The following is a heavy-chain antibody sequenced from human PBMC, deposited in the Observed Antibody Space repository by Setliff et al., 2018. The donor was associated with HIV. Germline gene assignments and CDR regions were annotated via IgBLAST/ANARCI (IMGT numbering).Heavy chain of an antibody. CDR3: ARDGTPLPTGGGYPVGFYYYMDV. V-gene: IGHV4-39*02. CDR2: MYYSGNT. J-gene: IGHJ6*03. CDR1: GVSIGTSGYF. Sequence: PSETLSLTCTVSGVSIGTSGYFWGWIRQSPGKGLEWIGTMYYSGNTYYSPSLRSRVTISVHTSKNQFSLNLSSLTAADTAIYYCARDGTPLPTGGGYPVGFYYYMDVWGRGTTVTVSS. D-gene: IGHD3-22*01.